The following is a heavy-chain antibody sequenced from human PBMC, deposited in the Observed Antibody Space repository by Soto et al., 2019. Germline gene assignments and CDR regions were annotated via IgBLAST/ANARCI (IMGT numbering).Heavy chain of an antibody. Sequence: QVQLVQSGAELKKPGASVKVSCKASGYTFSNYDMNWVRQATGQGPEWIGWVNPNNGDTGYAQKFQGRVTLTTDISTPTAYMALPSLRSEDTAIYYCAKVSRKGSAIDFDYWGQGTLITVSS. CDR3: AKVSRKGSAIDFDY. V-gene: IGHV1-8*01. CDR2: VNPNNGDT. J-gene: IGHJ4*02. D-gene: IGHD3-10*01. CDR1: GYTFSNYD.